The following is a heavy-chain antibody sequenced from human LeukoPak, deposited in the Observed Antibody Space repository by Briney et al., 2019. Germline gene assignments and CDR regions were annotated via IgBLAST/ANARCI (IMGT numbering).Heavy chain of an antibody. J-gene: IGHJ4*02. D-gene: IGHD6-13*01. CDR1: GFTFSSYW. V-gene: IGHV3-74*01. Sequence: GGSLRLSCVVSGFTFSSYWMHWVHQAPGKGLVWVSHINSDGSSTNYADSVKGRFTISRDNSKNTLYLQMNSLRAEDTAVYYCARDQRVAAAGTVYYFDYWGQGTLVTVSS. CDR2: INSDGSST. CDR3: ARDQRVAAAGTVYYFDY.